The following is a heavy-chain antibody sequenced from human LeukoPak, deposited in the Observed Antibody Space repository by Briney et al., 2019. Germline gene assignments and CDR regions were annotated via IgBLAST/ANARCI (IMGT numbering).Heavy chain of an antibody. CDR1: GDSISNHY. CDR3: VRDRGEGIVGTFDY. V-gene: IGHV4-59*11. CDR2: IFYSGNT. Sequence: PSETLSLTCTVSGDSISNHYWSWIRQPPGKGLVWIGYIFYSGNTHYNPSLKSRVTMSVGTSKNQFSLRLSSVTPADTAVYYCVRDRGEGIVGTFDYWGQGTLVTVSS. J-gene: IGHJ4*02. D-gene: IGHD1-26*01.